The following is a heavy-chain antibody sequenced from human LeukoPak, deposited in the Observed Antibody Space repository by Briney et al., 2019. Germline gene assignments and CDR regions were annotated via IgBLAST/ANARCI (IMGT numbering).Heavy chain of an antibody. V-gene: IGHV1-69*13. CDR3: ARFDVAAAAGGFDP. D-gene: IGHD6-13*01. CDR2: IIPIFGTA. CDR1: GSTFSSYA. J-gene: IGHJ5*02. Sequence: SVKVSCKDSGSTFSSYAISWVRQAPGQGLEWMGGIIPIFGTANYAQKFQGRVTITADESTSTAYMELSSLRSEDTAVYYCARFDVAAAAGGFDPWGQGTLVTVSS.